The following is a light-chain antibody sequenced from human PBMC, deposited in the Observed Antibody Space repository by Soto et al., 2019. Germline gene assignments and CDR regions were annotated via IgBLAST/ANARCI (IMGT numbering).Light chain of an antibody. J-gene: IGLJ1*01. V-gene: IGLV1-44*01. CDR2: GNN. CDR1: SSNIGGNT. Sequence: QSAVTQPPSASGTPGQRVTISCSGSSSNIGGNTVSWYQQLPGTAPKLLIYGNNQRPSGVPDRFSGSKSGTSASLAISGLQSEDEADYYCAAWHDSENGRGLVFGSGTKLTVL. CDR3: AAWHDSENGRGLV.